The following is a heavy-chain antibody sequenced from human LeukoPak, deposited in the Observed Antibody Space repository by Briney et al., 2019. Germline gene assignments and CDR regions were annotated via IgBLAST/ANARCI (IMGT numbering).Heavy chain of an antibody. CDR3: ARQSITPSDWLDP. D-gene: IGHD3-3*01. CDR2: MYYSGAT. CDR1: GASISDGHYY. J-gene: IGHJ5*02. V-gene: IGHV4-39*01. Sequence: SETLSLTCTASGASISDGHYYWGWIRQTPGKGLEWIASMYYSGATYYHPSLKSRVTISVNTSMNQLSLKLSSVTAADTAVYYCARQSITPSDWLDPWGQGSLVIVSS.